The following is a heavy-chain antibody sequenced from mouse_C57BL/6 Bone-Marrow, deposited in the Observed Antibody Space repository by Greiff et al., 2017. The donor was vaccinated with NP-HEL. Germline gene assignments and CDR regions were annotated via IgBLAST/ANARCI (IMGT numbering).Heavy chain of an antibody. CDR1: GYTFTSYG. V-gene: IGHV1-81*01. D-gene: IGHD1-1*01. J-gene: IGHJ3*01. CDR2: IYPRSGNT. Sequence: VHLVESGAELARPGASVKLSCKASGYTFTSYGISWVKQRTGQGLEWIGEIYPRSGNTYYNEKFKGKATLTADKSSSTAYMELRSLTSEDSAVYFCGRIYYGSPFAYWGQGTLVTVSA. CDR3: GRIYYGSPFAY.